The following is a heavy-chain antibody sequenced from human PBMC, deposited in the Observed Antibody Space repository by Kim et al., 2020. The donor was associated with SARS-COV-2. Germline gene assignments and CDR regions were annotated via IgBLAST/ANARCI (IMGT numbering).Heavy chain of an antibody. Sequence: GGSLRLSCTASGFTFGDYAMSWFRQAPGKGLEWVGFIRSKAYGGTTEYAASVKGRFTISRDDSKSIAYLQMNSLKTEDTAVYYCTRTGYDYVWGSYRLNWFDPWGQGTLVTVSS. V-gene: IGHV3-49*03. CDR2: IRSKAYGGTT. D-gene: IGHD3-16*02. CDR3: TRTGYDYVWGSYRLNWFDP. CDR1: GFTFGDYA. J-gene: IGHJ5*02.